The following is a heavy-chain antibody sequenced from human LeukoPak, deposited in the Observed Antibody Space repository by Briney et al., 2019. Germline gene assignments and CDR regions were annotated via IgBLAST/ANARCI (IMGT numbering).Heavy chain of an antibody. D-gene: IGHD6-6*01. V-gene: IGHV3-23*01. CDR2: ISGGGGTT. CDR1: GFTFSNYA. J-gene: IGHJ4*02. Sequence: GGSPRLSCAASGFTFSNYAMSWVRQTPGKGLEWVSGISGGGGTTYYSDSVKGRFTISRDNSKSTLYLQMDSLRDEDTARYYCAKERXXXSSAIXFXYWGRGTLVTVS. CDR3: AKERXXXSSAIXFXY.